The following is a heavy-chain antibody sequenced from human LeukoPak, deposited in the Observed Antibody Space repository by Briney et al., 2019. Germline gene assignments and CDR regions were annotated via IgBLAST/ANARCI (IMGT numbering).Heavy chain of an antibody. D-gene: IGHD3-10*01. CDR1: GFTFSSYW. J-gene: IGHJ4*02. V-gene: IGHV3-7*01. CDR3: ARYGALLWFGELWHYFDY. Sequence: PGGSLRLSCAASGFTFSSYWMSWVRQAPGKGLEWVANIKQDGSEKYYVDSVKGRFTISRDNAKNSLYLQMNSLRAEDTAVYYCARYGALLWFGELWHYFDYWGQGTLVTVSS. CDR2: IKQDGSEK.